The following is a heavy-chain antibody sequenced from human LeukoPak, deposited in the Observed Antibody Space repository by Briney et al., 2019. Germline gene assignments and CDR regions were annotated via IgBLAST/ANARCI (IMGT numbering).Heavy chain of an antibody. CDR3: ARGQPPSYYDMDV. CDR1: GFTFSSYA. Sequence: PGGSLRLSCTASGFTFSSYAMSWVRQAPGKGLEWVAVIWSNGSSKHYADSVKGRFTISRDNSKNTLYLQMSSLRAEDTALYYCARGQPPSYYDMDVWGQGTTVTVSS. CDR2: IWSNGSSK. D-gene: IGHD6-13*01. J-gene: IGHJ6*02. V-gene: IGHV3-33*08.